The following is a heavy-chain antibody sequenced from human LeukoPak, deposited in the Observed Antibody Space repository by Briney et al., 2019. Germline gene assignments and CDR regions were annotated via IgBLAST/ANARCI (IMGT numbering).Heavy chain of an antibody. CDR1: GFTFSSYA. Sequence: PGGSLRLSSAASGFTFSSYAMSWVRQAPGKGLEWVSAISGSGGSTYYADSVKGRFTISRDNSKNTLYLQMNSLRAEDTAVYYCAKANCGGDCYSSLYWGQGTLVTVSS. V-gene: IGHV3-23*01. J-gene: IGHJ4*02. CDR3: AKANCGGDCYSSLY. D-gene: IGHD2-21*02. CDR2: ISGSGGST.